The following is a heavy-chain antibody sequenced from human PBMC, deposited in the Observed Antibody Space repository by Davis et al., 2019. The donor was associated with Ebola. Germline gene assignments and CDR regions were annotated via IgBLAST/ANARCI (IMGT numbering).Heavy chain of an antibody. J-gene: IGHJ6*03. CDR1: GFTFSSYA. Sequence: PGGSLRLSCAASGFTFSSYAMSWVRQAPGKGLEWVSAISGSGGSTYYADSVKGRFTISRDNSKNTLYLQMNSLRAEDTAVYYCAKALAYCSSTSCYLLGHYYYYYMDVWGKGTTVTVSS. CDR3: AKALAYCSSTSCYLLGHYYYYYMDV. D-gene: IGHD2-2*01. V-gene: IGHV3-23*01. CDR2: ISGSGGST.